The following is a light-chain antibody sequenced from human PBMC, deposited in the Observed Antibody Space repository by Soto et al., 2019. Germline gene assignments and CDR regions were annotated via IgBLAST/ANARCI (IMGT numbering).Light chain of an antibody. Sequence: EIVLTQSPDTLSLSPGERATLSCRASQRVANNYLAWYQQKPGQVPRLLIYDASIRDTGIPDRFSGSGSGTDFTLTISRLEPEDFATFYCQQTGSLPFTFGQGTKVDI. V-gene: IGKV3-20*01. J-gene: IGKJ2*01. CDR2: DAS. CDR1: QRVANNY. CDR3: QQTGSLPFT.